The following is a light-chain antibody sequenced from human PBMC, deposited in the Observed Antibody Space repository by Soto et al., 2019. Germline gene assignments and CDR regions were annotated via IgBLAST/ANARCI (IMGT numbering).Light chain of an antibody. CDR3: QQDGSSPT. V-gene: IGKV3-20*01. Sequence: EIVLTQSPGTLSLSPGERATLSCRASQSVSNNYLAWYQKKPGQAPRLLIYDASSRATDIPDRFSGSGSGTDFTLTISRLEPEEFGVFYCQQDGSSPTFGGGTKVEIK. CDR1: QSVSNNY. CDR2: DAS. J-gene: IGKJ4*01.